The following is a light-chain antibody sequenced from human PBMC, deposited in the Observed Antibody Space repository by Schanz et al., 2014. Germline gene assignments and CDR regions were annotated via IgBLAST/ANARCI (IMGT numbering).Light chain of an antibody. CDR1: QSVSSY. CDR3: QQYGGSPWT. V-gene: IGKV3-11*01. CDR2: DAS. J-gene: IGKJ1*01. Sequence: EIVLTQSPATLSLSPGERATLSCRASQSVSSYLAWYQQKPGQAPRLLIYDASERATGIPARFSGSGSGTDFTLTISRLEPEDFAVYYCQQYGGSPWTFGQGTKVEIK.